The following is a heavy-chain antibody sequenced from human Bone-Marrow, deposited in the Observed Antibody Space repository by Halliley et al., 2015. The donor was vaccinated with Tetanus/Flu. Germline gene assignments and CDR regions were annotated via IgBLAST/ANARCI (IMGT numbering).Heavy chain of an antibody. V-gene: IGHV3-21*01. Sequence: ISSSTTYTYYADSVKGRFTISRDNAKNSLFLQMNSLRAEDTAVYFCATSSPYDYESGNWAFDLWGQGTTVTVSS. CDR3: ATSSPYDYESGNWAFDL. J-gene: IGHJ3*01. CDR2: ISSSTTYT. D-gene: IGHD3-10*01.